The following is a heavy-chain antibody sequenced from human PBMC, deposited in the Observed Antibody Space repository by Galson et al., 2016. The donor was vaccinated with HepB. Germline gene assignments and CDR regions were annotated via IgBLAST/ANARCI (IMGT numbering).Heavy chain of an antibody. D-gene: IGHD2-2*01. Sequence: SETLSLTCTVSDGSISSYYWSWIRQPPGKGLEWIGYIYYSGSTNYNPSLKSRVPISVDTSKCQFSLKLSSVTAADTAVYYCARGYCSSTSCAIDPWGQGILVTVSS. CDR3: ARGYCSSTSCAIDP. V-gene: IGHV4-59*01. CDR2: IYYSGST. J-gene: IGHJ5*02. CDR1: DGSISSYY.